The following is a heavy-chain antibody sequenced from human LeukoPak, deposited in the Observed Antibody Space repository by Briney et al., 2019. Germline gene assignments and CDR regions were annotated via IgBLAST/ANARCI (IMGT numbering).Heavy chain of an antibody. CDR3: TRPGYYDSSGSPGY. Sequence: GGSLRLSCAASGFTVSSNYMSWVRQAPGKGLEWVSSISSSSSYIYYADSVKGRFTISRDNAKNSLYLQMNSLKTEDTAVYYCTRPGYYDSSGSPGYWGQGTLVTVSS. V-gene: IGHV3-21*04. J-gene: IGHJ4*02. CDR1: GFTVSSNY. CDR2: ISSSSSYI. D-gene: IGHD3-22*01.